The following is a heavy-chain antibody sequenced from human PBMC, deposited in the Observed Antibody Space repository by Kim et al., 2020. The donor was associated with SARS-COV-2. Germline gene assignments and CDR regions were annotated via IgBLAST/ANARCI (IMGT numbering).Heavy chain of an antibody. V-gene: IGHV3-33*06. CDR1: GFTFSSYG. J-gene: IGHJ4*02. D-gene: IGHD3-10*01. CDR2: IWYDGSNK. Sequence: GGSLRLSCAASGFTFSSYGMHWVRQAPGKGLEWVAVIWYDGSNKYYTDSVKGRFTISRDNSKNTLYLQMNSLRAEDTAVYYCAKGEWYASLSYYYDYWGQGTLVTVSS. CDR3: AKGEWYASLSYYYDY.